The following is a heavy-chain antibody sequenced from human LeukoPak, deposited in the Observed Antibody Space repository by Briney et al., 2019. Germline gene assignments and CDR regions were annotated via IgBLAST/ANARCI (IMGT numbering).Heavy chain of an antibody. CDR3: ARVLGYCSSTSCYPLAY. CDR2: INSDGSST. CDR1: GFTFSSYW. V-gene: IGHV3-74*01. J-gene: IGHJ4*02. Sequence: PGGPLRLSCAASGFTFSSYWMHWVRQAPGKGLVWVSRINSDGSSTSYADSVKGRFTISRDNAKNTLYLQMNSLRAGDTAVYYCARVLGYCSSTSCYPLAYWGQGALVTVSS. D-gene: IGHD2-2*01.